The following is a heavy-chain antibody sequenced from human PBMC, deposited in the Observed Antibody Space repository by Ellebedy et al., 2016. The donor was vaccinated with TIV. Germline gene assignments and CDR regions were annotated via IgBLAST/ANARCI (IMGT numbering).Heavy chain of an antibody. Sequence: GGSLRLXCAASGFTFSSYDMHWVRQATGKGLEWVSAIGTAGDTYYPGSVKGRFTISRDNAKNSLYLQMNSLRAEDTAVYYCARANRIYCSGGSCYGMDAWGQGTTVTVSS. CDR3: ARANRIYCSGGSCYGMDA. V-gene: IGHV3-13*01. J-gene: IGHJ6*02. D-gene: IGHD2-15*01. CDR2: IGTAGDT. CDR1: GFTFSSYD.